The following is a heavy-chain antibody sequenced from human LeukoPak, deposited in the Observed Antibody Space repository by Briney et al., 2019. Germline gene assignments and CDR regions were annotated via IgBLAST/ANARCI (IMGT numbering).Heavy chain of an antibody. CDR1: GFTFSNYW. CDR3: ARGLNWAFDY. J-gene: IGHJ4*02. CDR2: IKQDGSEK. V-gene: IGHV3-7*05. Sequence: GGSLRVSCAASGFTFSNYWMSWVRQAPGIGLEWVANIKQDGSEKYYADSVKGRFTVSRDNAKNSVHLQMINLRAEDTAVYYCARGLNWAFDYWGQGTLVTVSS. D-gene: IGHD3-16*01.